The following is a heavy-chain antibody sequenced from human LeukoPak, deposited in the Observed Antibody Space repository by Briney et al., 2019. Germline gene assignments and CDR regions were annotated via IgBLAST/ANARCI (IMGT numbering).Heavy chain of an antibody. J-gene: IGHJ5*02. D-gene: IGHD6-19*01. V-gene: IGHV4-39*02. CDR2: INYREFT. Sequence: PSETLSLTCPVPAGSITSSSYYWGWIRQTPGKGLECIGTINYREFTYYNPSLKSRVTISVDTSKNQFSLTLSSVTGAYTAVYHCAREVAGSNWFDPWGQGTLVTVSS. CDR1: AGSITSSSYY. CDR3: AREVAGSNWFDP.